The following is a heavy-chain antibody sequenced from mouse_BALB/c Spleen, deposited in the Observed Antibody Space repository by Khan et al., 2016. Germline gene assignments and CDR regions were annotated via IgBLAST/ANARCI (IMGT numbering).Heavy chain of an antibody. Sequence: QVQLQQSGAELVRPGSSVKISCKASGYAFSSYWMNWVKQRPGQGLEWIGQIYPGGGDTNYNGKFKGKATLTADKSSSTAYMQLSSLTSEDSAVYFCARSNDYDEFAYLGQGTLVTVSA. D-gene: IGHD2-4*01. J-gene: IGHJ3*01. CDR3: ARSNDYDEFAY. CDR1: GYAFSSYW. CDR2: IYPGGGDT. V-gene: IGHV1-80*01.